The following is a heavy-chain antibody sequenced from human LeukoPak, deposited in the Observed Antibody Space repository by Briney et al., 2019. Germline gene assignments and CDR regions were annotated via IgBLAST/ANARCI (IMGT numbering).Heavy chain of an antibody. V-gene: IGHV3-23*01. CDR3: AKNDYYDSSGYFSRFDY. J-gene: IGHJ4*02. CDR2: ISGSGGST. Sequence: GGSLRLSCAASGFTFSSYAMSWVRQAPGKGLEWVSAISGSGGSTYYADSVKGRFTISRDNSKNTLYLQMNSLRAEDTAVYYCAKNDYYDSSGYFSRFDYWGQGTLVTVSS. CDR1: GFTFSSYA. D-gene: IGHD3-22*01.